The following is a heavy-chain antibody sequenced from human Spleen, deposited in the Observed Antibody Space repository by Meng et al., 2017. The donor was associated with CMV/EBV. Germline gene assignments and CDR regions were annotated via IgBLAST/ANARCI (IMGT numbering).Heavy chain of an antibody. J-gene: IGHJ4*02. CDR3: ARGRRGYSYGYPFDY. V-gene: IGHV4-34*01. CDR2: INHSGST. Sequence: VYGGAVSGYYWSWIRQPPGKGLEWIGEINHSGSTNYNPSLKSRVTISVDTSKNQFSLKLSSVTAADTAVYYCARGRRGYSYGYPFDYWGQGTLVTVSS. D-gene: IGHD5-18*01. CDR1: GGAVSGYY.